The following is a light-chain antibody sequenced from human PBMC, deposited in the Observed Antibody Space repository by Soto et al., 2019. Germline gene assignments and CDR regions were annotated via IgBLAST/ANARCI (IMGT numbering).Light chain of an antibody. J-gene: IGKJ4*01. V-gene: IGKV3-11*01. CDR2: DAS. CDR3: QIHSNF. CDR1: QSVSTY. Sequence: EIVLTQSPATLSLSPGERATLSCRASQSVSTYLAWFRQKPGQAPRLLIYDASNRATGIPARFSGSGSGTDFTLTISSLEPEDFAVYYCQIHSNFFGGGTKVDIK.